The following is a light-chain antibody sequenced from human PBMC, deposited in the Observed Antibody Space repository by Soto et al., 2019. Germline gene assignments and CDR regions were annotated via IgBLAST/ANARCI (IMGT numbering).Light chain of an antibody. CDR3: SSYAGSNNLYV. CDR2: EVS. Sequence: QSALTQPPSASGSPGQSVTISCTGTSRDVGGYNYVSWYQQHPGKAPKLMIYEVSKRPSGVPDRFSGSKSGNTASLTVSGLEAEDEADYYCSSYAGSNNLYVFGTGTKVTV. J-gene: IGLJ1*01. V-gene: IGLV2-8*01. CDR1: SRDVGGYNY.